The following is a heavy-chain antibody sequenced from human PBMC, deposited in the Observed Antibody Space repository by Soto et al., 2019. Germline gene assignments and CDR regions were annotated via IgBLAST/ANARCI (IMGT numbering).Heavy chain of an antibody. J-gene: IGHJ1*01. CDR1: GFTFSSYA. Sequence: EVQLLESGGGLVQPGGSLRLSCAASGFTFSSYAMSWVRQAPGKGLEWVSAISGSGGSTYYADSVKGRFTISRDNSKNTLYLQMNSLRAEDTAVYYCANDLLGADYYYDSSGYYFPTHAEYFQHWGQGTLVTVSS. V-gene: IGHV3-23*01. CDR2: ISGSGGST. CDR3: ANDLLGADYYYDSSGYYFPTHAEYFQH. D-gene: IGHD3-22*01.